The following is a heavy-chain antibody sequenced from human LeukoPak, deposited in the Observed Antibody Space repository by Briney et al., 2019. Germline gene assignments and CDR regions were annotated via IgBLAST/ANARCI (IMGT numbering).Heavy chain of an antibody. D-gene: IGHD3-9*01. Sequence: GGSLRLSCAASGFTFDDYAMHWVRQAPGKGLEWVSGISWNSGSIGYADSVKGRFTISRDNAKNSLYLQMNSLRAEDTALYYCAKALYDILTASYAFDIWGQGTMVTVSS. CDR3: AKALYDILTASYAFDI. CDR2: ISWNSGSI. J-gene: IGHJ3*02. CDR1: GFTFDDYA. V-gene: IGHV3-9*01.